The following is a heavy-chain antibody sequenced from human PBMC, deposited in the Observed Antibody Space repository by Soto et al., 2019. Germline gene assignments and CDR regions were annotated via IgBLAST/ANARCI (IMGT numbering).Heavy chain of an antibody. D-gene: IGHD5-12*01. Sequence: QVQLQASGPGLVKPSETLSLTCTVSGGSINNYYWSWIRQPPGKGLEWIGYIYYRGSTNYNPSLKSRVAISVDTSKNQVSLKLSSVTTADTAVYYCAIFMGNSVAPTYFDYWGQGTLVTVSS. CDR2: IYYRGST. CDR3: AIFMGNSVAPTYFDY. V-gene: IGHV4-59*01. J-gene: IGHJ4*02. CDR1: GGSINNYY.